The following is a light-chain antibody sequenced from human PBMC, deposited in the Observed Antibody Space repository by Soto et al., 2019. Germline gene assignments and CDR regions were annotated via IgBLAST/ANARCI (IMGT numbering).Light chain of an antibody. J-gene: IGKJ2*01. CDR2: GAS. CDR1: QSVSSSY. CDR3: QQYGSSPQYT. V-gene: IGKV3-20*01. Sequence: EIVLTQSPGTLSLSPGERATLSCRASQSVSSSYLAWYQQKPVQAPRLLICGASSRATGIPVRFSGSGSGTDFTLTISRLEPEDFAVYYCQQYGSSPQYTFGQGTKLEIK.